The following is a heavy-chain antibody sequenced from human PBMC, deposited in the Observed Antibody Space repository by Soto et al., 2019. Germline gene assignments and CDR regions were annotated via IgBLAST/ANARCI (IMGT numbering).Heavy chain of an antibody. Sequence: EVQLLESGGGLVQPGGSLGLSCAASGFTFSIYAMSWVRQAPGKGPEWVSVINGRGSPTFYADSVKGRFTISRDNSKNTLHLQLNGLRAEDTAIYYCAKHIEGAGNGYFGLWGRGQLVTVSS. V-gene: IGHV3-23*01. D-gene: IGHD2-21*01. CDR1: GFTFSIYA. CDR3: AKHIEGAGNGYFGL. CDR2: INGRGSPT. J-gene: IGHJ2*01.